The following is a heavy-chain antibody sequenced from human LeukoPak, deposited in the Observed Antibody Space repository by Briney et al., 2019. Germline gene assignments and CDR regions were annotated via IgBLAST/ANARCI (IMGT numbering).Heavy chain of an antibody. CDR3: ARVRQGEWYFDL. V-gene: IGHV3-74*01. J-gene: IGHJ2*01. CDR2: INTDGSRT. CDR1: GFTFSNYW. D-gene: IGHD1-26*01. Sequence: GGSLRLSCAASGFTFSNYWMHWVRQAPGKGLVWVSRINTDGSRTSYVDSVKGRSTISRDNAENTLYLQMDSLRAEDTAVYYCARVRQGEWYFDLWGRGTLVTVSS.